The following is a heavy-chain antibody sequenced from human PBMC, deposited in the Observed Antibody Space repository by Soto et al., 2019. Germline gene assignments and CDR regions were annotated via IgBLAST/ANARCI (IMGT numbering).Heavy chain of an antibody. Sequence: GASVKVSCKASGYTFTSYGISWVRQAPGQGLEWMGRIIPIHGITNYAQKFQGRVTITADKSTSTAYMELSSLRSEDTAVYYCARVQQLNYYYMDVWGKGTTVTVSS. V-gene: IGHV1-69*04. CDR2: IIPIHGIT. J-gene: IGHJ6*03. CDR1: GYTFTSYG. D-gene: IGHD6-13*01. CDR3: ARVQQLNYYYMDV.